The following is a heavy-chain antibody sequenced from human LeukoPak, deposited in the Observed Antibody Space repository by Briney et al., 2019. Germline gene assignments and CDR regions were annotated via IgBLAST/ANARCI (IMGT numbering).Heavy chain of an antibody. CDR2: IYYSGST. CDR3: ARVVTGYSNPDAPYYFDY. D-gene: IGHD4-11*01. CDR1: GVSISSYY. Sequence: PSETLSLTCTVSGVSISSYYWSWIRQPPGKGLEWIGYIYYSGSTNYNPSLKSRVTISVDTSKNQFSLKLSSVTAADTAVYYCARVVTGYSNPDAPYYFDYWGQGTLVTVSS. J-gene: IGHJ4*02. V-gene: IGHV4-59*01.